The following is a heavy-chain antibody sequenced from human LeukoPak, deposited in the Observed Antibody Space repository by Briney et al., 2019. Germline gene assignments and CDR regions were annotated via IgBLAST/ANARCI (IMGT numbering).Heavy chain of an antibody. D-gene: IGHD4-17*01. Sequence: GGSLRLSCAASGFTFSVYAIHWVRQAPGKGLEWVALISYDGRSKHYADSVKGRFTISRDDSQRTLYLQMNGLRAEDTAMYYCAKDSVTTAYYFDYWGQGTLVTVSS. V-gene: IGHV3-30*04. CDR3: AKDSVTTAYYFDY. J-gene: IGHJ4*02. CDR1: GFTFSVYA. CDR2: ISYDGRSK.